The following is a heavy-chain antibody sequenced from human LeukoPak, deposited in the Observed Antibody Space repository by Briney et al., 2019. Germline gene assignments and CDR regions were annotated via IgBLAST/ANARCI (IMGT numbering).Heavy chain of an antibody. J-gene: IGHJ4*02. CDR1: GLTFSSHS. CDR3: ASWAGTTAGFSVPFDF. CDR2: IRSSSRTT. Sequence: GGSLRLSCAASGLTFSSHSMNWVRQAPGKGLEWVSHIRSSSRTTYYADSVKGRFTISRDDAKNSLYLQMNSLRGEDTAVYYCASWAGTTAGFSVPFDFWGQGALVTVSS. D-gene: IGHD6-13*01. V-gene: IGHV3-48*01.